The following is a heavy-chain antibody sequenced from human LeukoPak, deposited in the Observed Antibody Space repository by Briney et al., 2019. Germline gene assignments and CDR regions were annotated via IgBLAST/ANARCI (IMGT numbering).Heavy chain of an antibody. Sequence: GESLQISCQGSGYIFTCYWIGWARQLPGKGLEWMGIIYPGDSDTRYSPSFQGQVTISADKSISTAYLQWSSLKASDTAMYYCARLGKNASDHWGQGTLVTVSS. D-gene: IGHD1-1*01. CDR3: ARLGKNASDH. V-gene: IGHV5-51*01. J-gene: IGHJ4*02. CDR2: IYPGDSDT. CDR1: GYIFTCYW.